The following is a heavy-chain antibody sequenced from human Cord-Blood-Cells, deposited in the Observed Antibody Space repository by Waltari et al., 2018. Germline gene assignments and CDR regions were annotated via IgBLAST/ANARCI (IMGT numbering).Heavy chain of an antibody. Sequence: QVQLVESGGGVVQPGRSLRLSCAASGFTFSSYGMHWLRQAPGKGLEWVAVKGYDGSNKYYADCGKGRFTISRNNSKNTLYLQMNSLRAEDTAVYYCARGSYSGSSQYNWFDPWGQGTLVTVSS. D-gene: IGHD1-26*01. J-gene: IGHJ5*02. CDR1: GFTFSSYG. CDR2: KGYDGSNK. CDR3: ARGSYSGSSQYNWFDP. V-gene: IGHV3-33*01.